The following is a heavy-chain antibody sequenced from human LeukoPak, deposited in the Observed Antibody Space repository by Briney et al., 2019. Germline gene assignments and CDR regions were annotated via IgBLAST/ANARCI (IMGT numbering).Heavy chain of an antibody. CDR1: GYTFTSYG. CDR3: ASEIPAAGITY. V-gene: IGHV1-18*01. CDR2: ISAYNGNT. J-gene: IGHJ4*02. D-gene: IGHD6-13*01. Sequence: ASVKVPCKASGYTFTSYGISWVRQAPGQGLEWMGWISAYNGNTNYAQKFQGRVTITADKSTSTAYMELSSLRSEDTAVYYCASEIPAAGITYWGQGTLVTVSS.